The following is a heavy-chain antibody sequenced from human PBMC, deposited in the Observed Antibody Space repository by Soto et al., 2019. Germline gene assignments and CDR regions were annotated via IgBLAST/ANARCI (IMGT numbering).Heavy chain of an antibody. CDR3: ARHRYIFSGYSAADN. Sequence: GESLKISCKASGYSFTNYWITWMRQTPGKGLECMGMIDPSDSYSNYSPSFQGHVTMSVDKSISSAYLQFSSLKASDTDMYYCARHRYIFSGYSAADNWGQGTQVTVS. CDR2: IDPSDSYS. J-gene: IGHJ4*02. CDR1: GYSFTNYW. D-gene: IGHD3-9*01. V-gene: IGHV5-10-1*01.